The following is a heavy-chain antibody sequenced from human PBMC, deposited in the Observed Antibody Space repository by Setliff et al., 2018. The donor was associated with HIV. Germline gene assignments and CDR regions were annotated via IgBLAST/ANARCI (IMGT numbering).Heavy chain of an antibody. J-gene: IGHJ4*02. CDR1: GDTFTTYA. CDR3: ARGMIRGAIITEFDS. V-gene: IGHV1-3*01. CDR2: INGGNGHT. D-gene: IGHD3-10*01. Sequence: ASVKVSCKGSGDTFTTYAIHWVRQAPGQRLEWMGWINGGNGHTKSSERFQGRVTFSRDSSASTAQMELSSLTSEDTAVYFCARGMIRGAIITEFDSWGQGTLVTVTS.